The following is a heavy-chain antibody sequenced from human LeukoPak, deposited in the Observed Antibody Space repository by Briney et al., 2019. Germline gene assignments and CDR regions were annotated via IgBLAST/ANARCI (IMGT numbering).Heavy chain of an antibody. D-gene: IGHD3-22*01. CDR2: ISGSGGST. CDR3: ARDQMYYYDSSWGSWFDP. J-gene: IGHJ5*02. V-gene: IGHV3-23*01. CDR1: GFTFSSYA. Sequence: GGSLRLSCAASGFTFSSYAMSWVRQAPGKGLEWVSAISGSGGSTYYADSVKGRFTISRDNSKNTLYLQMNSLRAEDTAVYYCARDQMYYYDSSWGSWFDPWGQGALVTVSS.